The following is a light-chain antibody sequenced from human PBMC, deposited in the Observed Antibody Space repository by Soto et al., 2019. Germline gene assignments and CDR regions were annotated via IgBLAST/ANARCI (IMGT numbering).Light chain of an antibody. CDR2: EVN. CDR3: NSYTSSGPYV. J-gene: IGLJ1*01. V-gene: IGLV2-14*01. CDR1: SSDVGGYNS. Sequence: QAVVTQPASVSGSPGQSITISCTASSSDVGGYNSFSWYQQHPGKAPKLLIYEVNNRPSGVSNRFSGSKSGNTASLTISGLQAEDEADYYCNSYTSSGPYVFGPGTKLTVL.